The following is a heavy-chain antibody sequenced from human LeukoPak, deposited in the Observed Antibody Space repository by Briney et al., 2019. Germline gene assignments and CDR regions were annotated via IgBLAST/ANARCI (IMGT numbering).Heavy chain of an antibody. Sequence: GRSLRLSCAASGFTFSSYGMHWVRQAPGKGLEWVAVIWYDGSNKYYADSAKGRFTISRDNSENTLYLQMNSLRAEDTAVYYCARELALRDAFDIWGQGTMVTVSS. J-gene: IGHJ3*02. V-gene: IGHV3-33*01. CDR3: ARELALRDAFDI. CDR2: IWYDGSNK. CDR1: GFTFSSYG. D-gene: IGHD4-17*01.